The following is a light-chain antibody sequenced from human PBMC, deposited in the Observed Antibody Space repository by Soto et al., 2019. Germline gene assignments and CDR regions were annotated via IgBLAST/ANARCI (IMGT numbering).Light chain of an antibody. J-gene: IGLJ3*02. CDR1: RSNIGADYD. V-gene: IGLV1-40*01. CDR2: GNW. CDR3: QSYDVTLDAWV. Sequence: QSVLTQPPSVSGAPGQTVTISCTGSRSNIGADYDVHWYQQVPGAAPKLLIYGNWNRPSGVPDRFSGSKSVASASLAITGLQAEDEADYYCQSYDVTLDAWVFGGVTQLTVL.